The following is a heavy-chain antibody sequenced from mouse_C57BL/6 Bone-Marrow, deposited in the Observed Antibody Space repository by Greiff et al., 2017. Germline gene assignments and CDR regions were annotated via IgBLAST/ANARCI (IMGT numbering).Heavy chain of an antibody. V-gene: IGHV1-62-2*01. CDR3: ARRESYYDYEGYFDY. CDR1: GYTFTEYS. J-gene: IGHJ2*01. D-gene: IGHD2-4*01. CDR2: FYPGSGSI. Sequence: QVQLQQSGAELVKPGASVKLSCKASGYTFTEYSIHWVKQRSGQGLEWIGWFYPGSGSIKYNERFKDKATLTADKSSNTVYMELSRLTSEDSAVYFCARRESYYDYEGYFDYWGQGTTLTVSS.